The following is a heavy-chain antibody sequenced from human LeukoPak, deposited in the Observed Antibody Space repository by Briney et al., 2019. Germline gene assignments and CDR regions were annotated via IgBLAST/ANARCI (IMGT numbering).Heavy chain of an antibody. Sequence: GASLQISCKGSGYSFTSYWIGWVRQMPGKGLEWMGIIYPGDSDTRYSPSFQGQVTISADKSISTAYLQWSSLKASDTAMYYCARLNGSPYGGNSRGSFDYWGQGTLVTVSS. J-gene: IGHJ4*02. D-gene: IGHD4-23*01. CDR3: ARLNGSPYGGNSRGSFDY. CDR1: GYSFTSYW. V-gene: IGHV5-51*01. CDR2: IYPGDSDT.